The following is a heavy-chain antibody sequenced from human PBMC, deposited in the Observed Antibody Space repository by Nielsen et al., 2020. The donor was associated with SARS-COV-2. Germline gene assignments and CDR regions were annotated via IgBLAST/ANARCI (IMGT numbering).Heavy chain of an antibody. CDR3: AKDRPYYYDSSGYYPGDAFDI. CDR2: IKSDGSST. Sequence: WIRQPPGTGLVWVSRIKSDGSSTTYADSVKGRFTISRDNAKNTLYLQMNSLRAEDTAVYYCAKDRPYYYDSSGYYPGDAFDIWGQGTMVTVSS. J-gene: IGHJ3*02. D-gene: IGHD3-22*01. V-gene: IGHV3-74*01.